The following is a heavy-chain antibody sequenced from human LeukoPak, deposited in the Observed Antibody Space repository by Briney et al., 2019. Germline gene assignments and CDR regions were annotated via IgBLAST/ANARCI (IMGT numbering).Heavy chain of an antibody. Sequence: GGSLRLSCAASGFTFTTYNMTWVRQAPGKGLEWISYYADSVKGRFTISRDNGKNSLFLQVNSLRAEDTAVYYCARGAPYYYDGSGLYYFDYWGQGTLVTVSS. CDR1: GFTFTTYN. V-gene: IGHV3-48*01. D-gene: IGHD3-22*01. J-gene: IGHJ4*02. CDR3: ARGAPYYYDGSGLYYFDY.